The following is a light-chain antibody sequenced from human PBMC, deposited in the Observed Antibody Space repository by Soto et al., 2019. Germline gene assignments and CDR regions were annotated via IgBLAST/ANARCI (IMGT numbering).Light chain of an antibody. Sequence: QSALTQPPSASGSPGQSVTISCTGSSSDVGGYNYVSWYQQHPGKAPKLMIYEVSKRPSGVPDRFSGSKSGNTASLTFSGLQAEDEAYYYCSSYAGSNSVVFVGGTKLTVL. J-gene: IGLJ2*01. CDR2: EVS. V-gene: IGLV2-8*01. CDR1: SSDVGGYNY. CDR3: SSYAGSNSVV.